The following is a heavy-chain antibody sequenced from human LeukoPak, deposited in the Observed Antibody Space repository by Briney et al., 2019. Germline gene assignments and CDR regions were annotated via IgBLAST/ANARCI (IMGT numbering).Heavy chain of an antibody. J-gene: IGHJ4*02. V-gene: IGHV3-23*01. Sequence: GGSLRLSCAASGFTFSSYAMTWVRQAPGKGLEWVSVISASGGTTYYADSVKGRFTISRDNSRNTLYLQMNSLRAEDTAIYYCAKDGAPQQLVIYWGRGTLVTVSS. D-gene: IGHD6-13*01. CDR1: GFTFSSYA. CDR3: AKDGAPQQLVIY. CDR2: ISASGGTT.